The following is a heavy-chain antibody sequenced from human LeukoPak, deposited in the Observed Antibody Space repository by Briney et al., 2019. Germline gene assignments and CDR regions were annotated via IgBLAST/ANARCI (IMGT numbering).Heavy chain of an antibody. CDR1: GFTFSSYW. CDR2: IKQDGSEK. J-gene: IGHJ4*02. V-gene: IGHV3-7*01. CDR3: ASEGYSHLVYYFDY. Sequence: GGSLRLSCAASGFTFSSYWMSWVRQAPGKGLEWVANIKQDGSEKYYVDSVKGRFTISRDNAKNSLYLQMNSLRAEDTAVYYCASEGYSHLVYYFDYWGQGTLVTVSS. D-gene: IGHD6-13*01.